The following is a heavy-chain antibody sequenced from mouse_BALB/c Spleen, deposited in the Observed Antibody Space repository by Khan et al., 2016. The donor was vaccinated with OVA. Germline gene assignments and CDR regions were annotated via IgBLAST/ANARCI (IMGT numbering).Heavy chain of an antibody. Sequence: EVQLQQSGPELVKPGASVRISCKTSGYTFTENTMHWVKQSHGKSLEWLGGFNPNNGGTSYNQKFKGKATLTVDKSSSTAYMELRSLTSEDSAVYYCTRRDYYAYYWFFDVWGAGTTVTVSS. CDR1: GYTFTENT. CDR2: FNPNNGGT. V-gene: IGHV1-18*01. J-gene: IGHJ1*01. D-gene: IGHD1-2*01. CDR3: TRRDYYAYYWFFDV.